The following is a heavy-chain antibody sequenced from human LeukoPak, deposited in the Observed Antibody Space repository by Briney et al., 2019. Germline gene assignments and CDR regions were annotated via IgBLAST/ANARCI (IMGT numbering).Heavy chain of an antibody. CDR3: ASEYGTKQITIFGVVPGGFGP. Sequence: PGGSLRLSCAASGFTSSDYYMSWIRQAPGKGLEWVSYISSSGSTIYYADSVKGRFTISRDNAKNSLYLQMNSLRAEDTAVYYCASEYGTKQITIFGVVPGGFGPWGQGTLVTVSP. J-gene: IGHJ5*02. CDR2: ISSSGSTI. D-gene: IGHD3-3*01. CDR1: GFTSSDYY. V-gene: IGHV3-11*04.